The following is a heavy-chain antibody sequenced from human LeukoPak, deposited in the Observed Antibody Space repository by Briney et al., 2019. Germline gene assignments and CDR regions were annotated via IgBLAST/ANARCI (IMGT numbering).Heavy chain of an antibody. V-gene: IGHV4-39*01. CDR2: IYYSGST. D-gene: IGHD3-10*01. J-gene: IGHJ4*02. Sequence: AETLSLTCSVSGGSIRSSDDYWGFVRQTPGKGLEWMGSIYYSGSTYYNPSLKSRVTISVDTSKNQFSLKLSSVTAADTAVYYCARQIWDYYGSGRYYFDYWGQGTLVTVSS. CDR1: GGSIRSSDDY. CDR3: ARQIWDYYGSGRYYFDY.